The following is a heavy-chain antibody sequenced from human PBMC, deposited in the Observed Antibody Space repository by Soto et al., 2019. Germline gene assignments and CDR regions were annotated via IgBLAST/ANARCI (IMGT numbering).Heavy chain of an antibody. J-gene: IGHJ6*02. CDR2: ISGSGGST. CDR1: GFTFNTYA. CDR3: AKDLFPARDSLYGFDV. D-gene: IGHD3-10*01. Sequence: GGSLRLSCAASGFTFNTYAMSWVRQAPGKGLEWVSSISGSGGSTYYADSVKGRFTVSRDNSKNTLYLQMISLRVEDTALYYCAKDLFPARDSLYGFDVWGQGTTVTVSS. V-gene: IGHV3-23*01.